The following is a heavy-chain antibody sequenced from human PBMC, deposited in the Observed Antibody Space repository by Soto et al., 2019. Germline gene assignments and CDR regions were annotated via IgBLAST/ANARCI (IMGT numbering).Heavy chain of an antibody. V-gene: IGHV3-7*01. Sequence: EVQLVESGGGLVQPGGSLRLSCAASGFTFSTYFMTWVRQAPGKGLEWVATIKPDGSERWYVDSVKGRFTLSRDNAKNSLYREMNSLRAEDTAVYFCASDLNWPNFWGQGSLVAVSS. D-gene: IGHD1-20*01. CDR1: GFTFSTYF. CDR2: IKPDGSER. CDR3: ASDLNWPNF. J-gene: IGHJ4*02.